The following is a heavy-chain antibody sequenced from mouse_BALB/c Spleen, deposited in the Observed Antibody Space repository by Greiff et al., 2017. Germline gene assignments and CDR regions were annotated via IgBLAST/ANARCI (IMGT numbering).Heavy chain of an antibody. V-gene: IGHV1S29*02. CDR2: IYPYNGGT. CDR3: ARWLTMMTTTDWYFDV. CDR1: GYTFTDYN. D-gene: IGHD2-4*01. J-gene: IGHJ1*01. Sequence: VQLQQSGPELVKPGASVKISCKASGYTFTDYNMHWVKQSHGKSLEWIGYIYPYNGGTGYNQKFKSKATLTVDNSSSTAYMELRSLTSEDSAVYDCARWLTMMTTTDWYFDVWGAGTTVTVSS.